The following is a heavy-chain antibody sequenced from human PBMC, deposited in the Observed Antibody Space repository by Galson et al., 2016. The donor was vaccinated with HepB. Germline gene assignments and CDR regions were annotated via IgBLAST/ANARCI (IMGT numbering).Heavy chain of an antibody. CDR2: IYSGGDT. D-gene: IGHD4-17*01. J-gene: IGHJ6*04. CDR3: ARDPGLRNGMGG. CDR1: GFTVSSDY. V-gene: IGHV3-53*05. Sequence: SLRLSCAVSGFTVSSDYMSWVRQAPGKELEWVSVIYSGGDTYYADSVKGRFTISRDNSKNTLYLQMSSLRTEDTAVYFCARDPGLRNGMGGWGIGTTVTVSS.